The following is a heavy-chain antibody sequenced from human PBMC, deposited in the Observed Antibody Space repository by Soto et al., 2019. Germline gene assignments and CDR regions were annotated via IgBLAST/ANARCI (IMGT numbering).Heavy chain of an antibody. CDR3: TVWGSGNDFGAA. V-gene: IGHV3-72*01. Sequence: EVQLVESGGGLVQPGGSLRLSCAASGFTFSDHYMDWVRQAPGKGLEWVGRSKNKADSCTTEYAGSVKGRFTIQRDGSKNSLFLPMNSLKTEDTAVYYCTVWGSGNDFGAAWGQGILVTVSS. CDR1: GFTFSDHY. J-gene: IGHJ4*02. CDR2: SKNKADSCTT. D-gene: IGHD3-10*01.